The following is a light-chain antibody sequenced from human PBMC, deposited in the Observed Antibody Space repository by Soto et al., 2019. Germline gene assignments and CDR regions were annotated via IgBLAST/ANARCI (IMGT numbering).Light chain of an antibody. V-gene: IGKV3-20*01. CDR1: QRVCSNC. CDR2: GAS. J-gene: IGKJ1*01. Sequence: PGEGATLSCRASQRVCSNCLAWYQQKPGQAPRLLIFGASGRATGIPDRFSGSGSGTDFTLTISRLEPEDFAVYYCQHYGTTPWTFGQGTKVEIK. CDR3: QHYGTTPWT.